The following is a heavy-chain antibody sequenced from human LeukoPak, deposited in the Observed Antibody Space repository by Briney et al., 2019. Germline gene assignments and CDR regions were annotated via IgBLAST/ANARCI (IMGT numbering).Heavy chain of an antibody. Sequence: GGSLRLSRAASGFTFSSYAMNWVRQAPGKGLEWVSGISDSGGSTYYADSVKGRFTISRDNAKNSLFLQINSLRAEDTAVYYCANGGTYSSGPWGQGTLVTVSS. CDR1: GFTFSSYA. J-gene: IGHJ5*02. CDR3: ANGGTYSSGP. V-gene: IGHV3-23*01. CDR2: ISDSGGST. D-gene: IGHD3-22*01.